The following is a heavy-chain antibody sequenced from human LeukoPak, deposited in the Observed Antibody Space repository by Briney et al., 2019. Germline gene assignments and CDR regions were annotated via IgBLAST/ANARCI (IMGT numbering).Heavy chain of an antibody. D-gene: IGHD3-10*01. CDR1: GFTFSSYW. CDR2: IKQDGSEK. Sequence: PGRSLRLSCAASGFTFSSYWMSWVRQAPGKGLEWVANIKQDGSEKYYVDSVKGRFTISRDNAKNSLYLQMNSLRAEDTAVYYCAGGSGSYYLHSFDYYGMDVWGQGTTVTVSS. CDR3: AGGSGSYYLHSFDYYGMDV. V-gene: IGHV3-7*01. J-gene: IGHJ6*02.